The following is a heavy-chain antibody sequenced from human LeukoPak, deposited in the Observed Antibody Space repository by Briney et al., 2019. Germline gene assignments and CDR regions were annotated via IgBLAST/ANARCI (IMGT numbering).Heavy chain of an antibody. D-gene: IGHD6-13*01. CDR2: IYSGGST. CDR3: ARWQRSAAGHFDY. V-gene: IGHV3-53*01. J-gene: IGHJ4*02. CDR1: GFTVSSNY. Sequence: GGSLRLSCAASGFTVSSNYMSWVRQAPGKGLEWVSVIYSGGSTYYADSVKGRFTISRDNSKNTLYLQMNSLRAEDTAVYYCARWQRSAAGHFDYWGQGTLVTVSS.